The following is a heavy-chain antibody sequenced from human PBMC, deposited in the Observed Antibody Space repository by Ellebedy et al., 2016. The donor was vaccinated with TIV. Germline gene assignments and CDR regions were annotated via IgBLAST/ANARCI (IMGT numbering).Heavy chain of an antibody. CDR1: GYTFTAYF. CDR3: ARAYYYDSIAYYFDS. J-gene: IGHJ4*02. CDR2: INPNSGDT. V-gene: IGHV1-2*06. Sequence: ALVKVSCKASGYTFTAYFLHWVRQAPGQGLEWMGRINPNSGDTTYAQKFLGRVTLTRDTSISTAYMGLSRLRSDDTAIYYCARAYYYDSIAYYFDSWGQGTLVTVSS. D-gene: IGHD3-22*01.